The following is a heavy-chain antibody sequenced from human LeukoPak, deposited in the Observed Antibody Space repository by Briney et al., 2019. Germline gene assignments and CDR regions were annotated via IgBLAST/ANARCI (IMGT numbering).Heavy chain of an antibody. Sequence: ASVKVSCKASGHTFTNYGITCVRQAPGQGLEWMGWISAYNGNTNYAQKLQGRVTMTTDTSTSTAYMELRSLRSDETAVYYCARRAAAGSDAFDIWGQGTMVTVSS. J-gene: IGHJ3*02. CDR1: GHTFTNYG. D-gene: IGHD6-13*01. CDR2: ISAYNGNT. CDR3: ARRAAAGSDAFDI. V-gene: IGHV1-18*04.